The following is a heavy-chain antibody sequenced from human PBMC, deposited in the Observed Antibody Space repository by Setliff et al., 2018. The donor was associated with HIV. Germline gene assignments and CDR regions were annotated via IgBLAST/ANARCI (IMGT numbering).Heavy chain of an antibody. CDR1: GFTFGDYA. Sequence: GGSLRLSCAGSGFTFGDYAVTWVRQAPGKGLEWVSVIGGSGVSTYYAESVKGRCIISRDNSKNTLYLQMNSLRSEDTAVYYCARDQKLELRDYYYYYMDVWGRGTTVTVSS. CDR2: IGGSGVST. V-gene: IGHV3-23*01. J-gene: IGHJ6*03. D-gene: IGHD1-7*01. CDR3: ARDQKLELRDYYYYYMDV.